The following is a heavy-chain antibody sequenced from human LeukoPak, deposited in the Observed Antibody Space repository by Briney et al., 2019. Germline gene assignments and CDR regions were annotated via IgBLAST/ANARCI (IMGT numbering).Heavy chain of an antibody. CDR1: GFTFSAFA. Sequence: PGGSLRLSCVASGFTFSAFAMSWVRQAPGKGLEWVSTLSDSGAGTHYADSVKGRFTISRDNSKNTLYLQMNSLRAEDTAVYYCAKDQYSGYESPLDYWGQGTLVTVSS. CDR3: AKDQYSGYESPLDY. V-gene: IGHV3-23*01. CDR2: LSDSGAGT. D-gene: IGHD5-12*01. J-gene: IGHJ4*02.